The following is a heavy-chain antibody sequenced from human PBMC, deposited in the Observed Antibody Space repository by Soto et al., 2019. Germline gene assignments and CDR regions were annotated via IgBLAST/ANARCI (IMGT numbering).Heavy chain of an antibody. J-gene: IGHJ4*02. Sequence: EVQLLESGGGLVQPGGSLRLSCAASGFTFSSYGMTWVRQAPGKGLEWVSFISATGADTYYPDSVKGRFTISRDNSKNTLYLQMTSLRADDTAVYYCAKDRRAGGNYGFYSDFWGQGALVIVSS. V-gene: IGHV3-23*01. CDR2: ISATGADT. CDR1: GFTFSSYG. CDR3: AKDRRAGGNYGFYSDF. D-gene: IGHD1-7*01.